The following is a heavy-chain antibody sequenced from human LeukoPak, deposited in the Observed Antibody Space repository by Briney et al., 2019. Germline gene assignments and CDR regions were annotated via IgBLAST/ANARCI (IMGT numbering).Heavy chain of an antibody. V-gene: IGHV3-30*02. CDR3: VKDQREAYGSGWSRDFDY. CDR2: IRYNGSNK. D-gene: IGHD6-19*01. CDR1: GFTFSSYG. J-gene: IGHJ4*02. Sequence: GGSLRLSCAASGFTFSSYGMHWVRQAPGKGLEWVAFIRYNGSNKYYADSVKGRFTISRDNSKNTLYLQLSSLRAEDTAVYYCVKDQREAYGSGWSRDFDYWGQGTLVTVSS.